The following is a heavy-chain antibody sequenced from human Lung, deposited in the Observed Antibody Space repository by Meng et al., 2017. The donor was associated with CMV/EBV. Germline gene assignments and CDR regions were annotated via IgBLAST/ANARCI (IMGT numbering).Heavy chain of an antibody. J-gene: IGHJ4*02. CDR1: GFTFSNAW. V-gene: IGHV3-15*01. CDR2: IISEADGGTT. Sequence: SGFTFSNAWMSWVRQAPGKGLEWVGRIISEADGGTTHHAAPVKGRFTISGDDSKNTLYLQMNSLKTEDTAMYYCATDLYYDDSGLRDYWGRGTLVTVSS. CDR3: ATDLYYDDSGLRDY. D-gene: IGHD3-22*01.